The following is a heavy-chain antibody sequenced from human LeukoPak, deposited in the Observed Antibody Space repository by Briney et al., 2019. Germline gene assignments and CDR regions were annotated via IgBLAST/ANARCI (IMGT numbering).Heavy chain of an antibody. Sequence: GGSLRLSCAASGLTFSSYGMHWVRQAPGKGLEWVAVISNNGSNKYYADSVKGRFTISRDNSKNTLYLQMNSLRGEDSAVYYCAQEDYYDSSAYLGHWGQGTLVTVSS. CDR1: GLTFSSYG. D-gene: IGHD3-22*01. CDR2: ISNNGSNK. J-gene: IGHJ4*02. V-gene: IGHV3-30*18. CDR3: AQEDYYDSSAYLGH.